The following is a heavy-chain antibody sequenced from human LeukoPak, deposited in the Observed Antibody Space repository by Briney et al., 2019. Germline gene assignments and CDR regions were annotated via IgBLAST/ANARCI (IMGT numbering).Heavy chain of an antibody. Sequence: GGSLRLSCAASGFTFSSYSMNWVRQAPGKGLEWVSYISSSSSTIYYADSVKGRFTIFRDNSKNTLYLQMNSLRAEDTAVYYCATGSVRYSASWYSQEGDYWGQGTLVTVSS. D-gene: IGHD6-13*01. J-gene: IGHJ4*02. CDR1: GFTFSSYS. V-gene: IGHV3-48*01. CDR3: ATGSVRYSASWYSQEGDY. CDR2: ISSSSSTI.